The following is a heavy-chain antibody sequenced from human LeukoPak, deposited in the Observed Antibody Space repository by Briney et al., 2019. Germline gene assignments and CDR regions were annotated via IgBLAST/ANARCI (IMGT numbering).Heavy chain of an antibody. CDR2: IYYSGST. D-gene: IGHD4-11*01. Sequence: PSETLSLTCTVSGGSISSSSHYWGWIRQPPGKGLEWIESIYYSGSTYYNPSLKSRVTISVDTSKNQFSLKLSSVTAADTAVYYCARRRTGSNYVYYYYYMDVWGKGTTVTVSS. J-gene: IGHJ6*03. V-gene: IGHV4-39*01. CDR3: ARRRTGSNYVYYYYYMDV. CDR1: GGSISSSSHY.